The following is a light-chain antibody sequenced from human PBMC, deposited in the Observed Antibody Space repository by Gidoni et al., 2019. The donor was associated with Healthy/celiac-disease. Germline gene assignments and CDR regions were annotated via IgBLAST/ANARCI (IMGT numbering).Light chain of an antibody. CDR2: DAS. Sequence: EIVLTLSPATLSLSPGERATLSCRASQSVSSYLAWYQQKPGQAPRLLIYDASNRATGIPARFSGSGSGTDFTLTISSLEPEDFAVYYCQQRSNWPMCSFGQGTKLEIK. V-gene: IGKV3-11*01. J-gene: IGKJ2*04. CDR3: QQRSNWPMCS. CDR1: QSVSSY.